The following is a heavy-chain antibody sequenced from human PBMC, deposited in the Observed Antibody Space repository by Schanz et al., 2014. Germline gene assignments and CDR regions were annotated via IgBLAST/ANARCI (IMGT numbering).Heavy chain of an antibody. CDR2: INSVGSNT. Sequence: EVQLVESGGGLVQPGGSLRLSCAASGITFSSHWMHWVRQDPGKGLVWVARINSVGSNTDYADSVTGRFTISRDNAKNTLYLQMNSLRAEDTAVYYCAKGRFGELSAFDIWGQGTMVTVSS. CDR1: GITFSSHW. V-gene: IGHV3-74*02. D-gene: IGHD3-10*01. CDR3: AKGRFGELSAFDI. J-gene: IGHJ3*02.